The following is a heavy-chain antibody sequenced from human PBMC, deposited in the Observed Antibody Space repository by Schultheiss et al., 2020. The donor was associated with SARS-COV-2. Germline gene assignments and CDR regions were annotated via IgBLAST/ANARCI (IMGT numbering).Heavy chain of an antibody. V-gene: IGHV4-59*01. Sequence: SETLSLTCTVSGGSISSYYWSWIRQPPGKGLEWIGYINYSGSTNYNPSLKSRVTISVDTSKNQFSLKLSSVTAADTAVYYSTGGYSYGCDYWGQGTLVTVSS. CDR2: INYSGST. CDR1: GGSISSYY. CDR3: TGGYSYGCDY. D-gene: IGHD5-18*01. J-gene: IGHJ4*02.